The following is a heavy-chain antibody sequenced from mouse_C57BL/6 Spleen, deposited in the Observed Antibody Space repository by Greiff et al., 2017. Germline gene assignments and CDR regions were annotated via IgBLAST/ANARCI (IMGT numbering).Heavy chain of an antibody. CDR1: GYTFTDYE. D-gene: IGHD3-2*02. Sequence: QVQLKESGAELVRPGASVTLSCKASGYTFTDYEMHWVKQTPVHGLEWIGAIDPETGGTAYNQKFKGKAILTADKSSSTAYMELRSLTSEDSAVYYCTRGSGYLFAYWGQGTLVTVSA. V-gene: IGHV1-15*01. J-gene: IGHJ3*01. CDR3: TRGSGYLFAY. CDR2: IDPETGGT.